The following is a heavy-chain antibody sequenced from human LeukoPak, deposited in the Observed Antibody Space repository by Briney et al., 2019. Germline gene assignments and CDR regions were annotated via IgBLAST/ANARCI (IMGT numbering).Heavy chain of an antibody. CDR1: GFTFDDYA. D-gene: IGHD1-26*01. CDR3: AKDVSLSWVGDYYDY. V-gene: IGHV3-9*01. Sequence: PGRSLRLSCAASGFTFDDYAMHWVRQAPGKGLEWVSGISWNSGGIGYADSVKGRFTISRDNAKNSLYLQMNSLRAEDTALYYCAKDVSLSWVGDYYDYWGQGTLVTVSS. J-gene: IGHJ4*02. CDR2: ISWNSGGI.